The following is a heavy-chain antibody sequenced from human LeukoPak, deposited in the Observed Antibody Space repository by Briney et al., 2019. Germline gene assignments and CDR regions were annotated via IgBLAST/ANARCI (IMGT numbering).Heavy chain of an antibody. CDR3: ARDSWPEVVRFDF. V-gene: IGHV4-38-2*02. J-gene: IGHJ4*02. CDR1: GSSISSGYY. D-gene: IGHD1-14*01. CDR2: IHQSGNT. Sequence: SETLSLTCSVSGSSISSGYYWGWIRQPPGKGLEWIGSIHQSGNTYFNPSLRSRVTVSVDTSKNQFSLKLSSVTAADTAVYYCARDSWPEVVRFDFWGQGTLVTVSS.